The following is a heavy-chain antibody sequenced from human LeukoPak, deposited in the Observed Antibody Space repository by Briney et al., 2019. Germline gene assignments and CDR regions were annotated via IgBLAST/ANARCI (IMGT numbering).Heavy chain of an antibody. CDR3: ARHLLTPSSGWYSYYYYYGMDV. CDR2: INHSGST. V-gene: IGHV4-34*01. J-gene: IGHJ6*02. D-gene: IGHD6-19*01. CDR1: GGSFSGYY. Sequence: KTSETLSLTCAVYGGSFSGYYWSWIRQPPGKGLEWIGEINHSGSTNYNPSLKSRVTISVDTSKNQFSLKLSSVTAADTAVYYCARHLLTPSSGWYSYYYYYGMDVWGQGTTVTVSS.